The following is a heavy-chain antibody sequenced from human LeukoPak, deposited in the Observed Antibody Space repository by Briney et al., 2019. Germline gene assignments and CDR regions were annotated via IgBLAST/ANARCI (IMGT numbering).Heavy chain of an antibody. V-gene: IGHV4-39*07. CDR2: IYYSGST. CDR1: DGSIINNNHY. D-gene: IGHD6-19*01. CDR3: ARGYSSGWGYHVMDV. J-gene: IGHJ6*02. Sequence: SETLSLTCTVSDGSIINNNHYWGWTRQPPGKGLEWIGSIYYSGSTYYNPSPKSPVTISVDSSKNQFSLKLSSVTAADTAVYYCARGYSSGWGYHVMDVWGQGTTVTVSS.